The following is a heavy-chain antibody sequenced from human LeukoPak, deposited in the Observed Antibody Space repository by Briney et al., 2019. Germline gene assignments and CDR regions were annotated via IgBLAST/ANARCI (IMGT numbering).Heavy chain of an antibody. D-gene: IGHD4-23*01. J-gene: IGHJ1*01. CDR1: GFILDDYA. Sequence: GGSLRLSCAASGFILDDYAMHWVRQAPGKGLEWVSVISWDGGTTNYADSVKGRFTISRISNKNSLFLQMGSLRAEDTALYYCAKEGSDSGGQTLEHWGQGTLVTVSS. V-gene: IGHV3-43D*03. CDR2: ISWDGGTT. CDR3: AKEGSDSGGQTLEH.